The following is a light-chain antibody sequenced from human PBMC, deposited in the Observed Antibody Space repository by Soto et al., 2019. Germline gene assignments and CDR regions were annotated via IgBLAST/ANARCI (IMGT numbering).Light chain of an antibody. J-gene: IGKJ1*01. Sequence: EIVLTQSPGTLSLSPGERATLSCRASQSVSSNYLVWYQQRPGQAPRLLIHGASSRATGIPDRFSGSGSGTDFTLTISRLEPEDFAVYYCQQYGSSPPSTFGQGTKVEIK. CDR3: QQYGSSPPST. CDR2: GAS. CDR1: QSVSSNY. V-gene: IGKV3-20*01.